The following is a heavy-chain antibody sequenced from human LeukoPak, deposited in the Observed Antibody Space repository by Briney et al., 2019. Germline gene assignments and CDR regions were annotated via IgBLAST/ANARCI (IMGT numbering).Heavy chain of an antibody. CDR1: GFTFSSYA. V-gene: IGHV3-23*01. CDR3: AKVSLIVVVPAAYFDY. J-gene: IGHJ4*02. CDR2: ISGSGGST. D-gene: IGHD2-2*01. Sequence: TGGSLGLSCAASGFTFSSYAMSWVRQAPGKGLEWVSAISGSGGSTYYADSVKGRFTISRDNSKNTLYPQMNSLRAEDTAVYYCAKVSLIVVVPAAYFDYWGQGTLVTVSS.